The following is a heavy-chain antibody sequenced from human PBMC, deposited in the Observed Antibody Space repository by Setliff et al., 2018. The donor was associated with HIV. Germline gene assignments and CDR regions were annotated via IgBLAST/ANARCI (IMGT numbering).Heavy chain of an antibody. CDR1: GFTFSGSA. J-gene: IGHJ4*02. CDR3: ARTQNYDYVWGSYRPFDY. Sequence: GGSLRLSCAVSGFTFSGSAMHWVRQASGKGLEWVGRIRSKANSYATEYAASVKGRFTISRDDSKNTAYLQMNSLKTDDTAMYYCARTQNYDYVWGSYRPFDYWGQGKLVTVS. CDR2: IRSKANSYAT. D-gene: IGHD3-16*02. V-gene: IGHV3-73*01.